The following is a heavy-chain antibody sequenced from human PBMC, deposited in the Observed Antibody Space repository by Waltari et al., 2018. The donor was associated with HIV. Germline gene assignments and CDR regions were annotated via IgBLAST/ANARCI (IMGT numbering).Heavy chain of an antibody. CDR1: GFTFSSYA. D-gene: IGHD3-16*01. V-gene: IGHV3-23*01. J-gene: IGHJ3*02. Sequence: EVQLLESGGGLVHLGGSLRLSCAASGFTFSSYALTWVRQAPGKGLEWVSAISGSGGSTYYADPVRGRFTISRDNSKNTLYLHMNSLRAEDTAVYYCAKINGIRNYWGGDDAFDIWGQGTMVTVSS. CDR2: ISGSGGST. CDR3: AKINGIRNYWGGDDAFDI.